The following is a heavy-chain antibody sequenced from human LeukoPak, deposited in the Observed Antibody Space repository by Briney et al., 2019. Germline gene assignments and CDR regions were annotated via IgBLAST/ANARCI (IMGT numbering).Heavy chain of an antibody. V-gene: IGHV3-53*01. D-gene: IGHD4-11*01. J-gene: IGHJ1*01. CDR3: ATYSILNAREFRY. CDR2: IYSGGST. CDR1: GFIVSSNY. Sequence: PGGSLRLSCAVSGFIVSSNYMSWVRQAPGKGLEWVSVIYSGGSTYYADSVKGRFTISRDNAKNSVYLQMNSLGADDTAVYYCATYSILNAREFRYWGQGTLVTVTS.